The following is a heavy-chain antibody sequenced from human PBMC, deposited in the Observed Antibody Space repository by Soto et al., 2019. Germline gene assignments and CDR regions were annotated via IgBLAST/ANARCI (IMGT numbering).Heavy chain of an antibody. CDR3: ARGGGYDSFDF. CDR1: GGSISSSY. CDR2: IYYSGTT. Sequence: SETLSLTCTVSGGSISSSYWSWIRQPPGKGLEWLAYIYYSGTTNYNPPLKSRITISVDTSGNQFSLKLSSVTAADTAVYYCARGGGYDSFDFWGQGIQVTVSS. D-gene: IGHD2-15*01. V-gene: IGHV4-59*01. J-gene: IGHJ4*02.